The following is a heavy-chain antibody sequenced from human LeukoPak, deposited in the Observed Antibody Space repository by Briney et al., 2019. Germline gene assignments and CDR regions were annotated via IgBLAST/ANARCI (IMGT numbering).Heavy chain of an antibody. CDR2: IVVGSGNT. J-gene: IGHJ3*02. CDR3: AAFEPYFLISITGTTNAFDI. V-gene: IGHV1-58*01. D-gene: IGHD1-7*01. CDR1: GFTFTSSA. Sequence: ASVKVSCKASGFTFTSSAVQWVRQARGQRLEWIGWIVVGSGNTNYAQKYQERVTITRDMSTSTAYMELSSLRSEDTAVYYCAAFEPYFLISITGTTNAFDIWGQGTMVTVSS.